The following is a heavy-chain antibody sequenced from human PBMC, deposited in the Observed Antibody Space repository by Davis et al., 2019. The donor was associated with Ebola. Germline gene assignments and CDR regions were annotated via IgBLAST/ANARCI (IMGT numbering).Heavy chain of an antibody. J-gene: IGHJ6*02. CDR3: ARDTSHQLPHWLYYFYGMDV. V-gene: IGHV3-74*03. CDR2: IKTDGSTT. D-gene: IGHD2-2*01. CDR1: GFTFSNYY. Sequence: HTGGSLRLSCAASGFTFSNYYLHWVRQAPGKGLEWVARIKTDGSTTTYADSVKGRFSISRDNTKNPLYLQMNSLRGEDTAIYYCARDTSHQLPHWLYYFYGMDVWGQGTTVTVSS.